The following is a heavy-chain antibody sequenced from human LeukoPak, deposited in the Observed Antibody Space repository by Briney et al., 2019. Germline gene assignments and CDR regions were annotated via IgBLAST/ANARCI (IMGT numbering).Heavy chain of an antibody. V-gene: IGHV1-18*01. CDR3: ARDWRTTGIYLDY. D-gene: IGHD1-1*01. CDR2: ISAYNANT. CDR1: GYTFTNYG. Sequence: ASVKVSCKASGYTFTNYGVSWVRQAPGQGLEWVGWISAYNANTNYAQSLQGRVTMITDTSTSTAYMELRSLRSDDTAVYYCARDWRTTGIYLDYWGQGTPVTVSS. J-gene: IGHJ4*02.